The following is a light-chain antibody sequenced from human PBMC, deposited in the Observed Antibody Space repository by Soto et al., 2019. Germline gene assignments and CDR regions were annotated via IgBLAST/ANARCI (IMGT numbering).Light chain of an antibody. V-gene: IGKV1-12*01. CDR2: AAS. CDR1: PDISKL. J-gene: IGKJ2*01. CDR3: QQASSFPHT. Sequence: DIQMTQSPSSVSAPVADRVTISCRASPDISKLLAWFQQKPGKPPKLLISAASTLQSGVPSRFSGSGSGTEFTLTIQILQPDDIGTDYRQQASSFPHTFGQGNQVQIK.